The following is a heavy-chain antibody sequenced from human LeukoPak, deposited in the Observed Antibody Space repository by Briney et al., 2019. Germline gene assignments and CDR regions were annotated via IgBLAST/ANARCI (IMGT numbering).Heavy chain of an antibody. V-gene: IGHV3-74*01. J-gene: IGHJ4*02. CDR2: IYSDGN. CDR1: GFTFSSYW. D-gene: IGHD3-22*01. CDR3: ARESYDSSGYYYGGGFDY. Sequence: GGSLRLSCAASGFTFSSYWIHWVRQAPGKGLVWVSRIYSDGNYYAYSVKGRVTISKEKAKKKLYLHMKRLRAEDTAVYYCARESYDSSGYYYGGGFDYWGQGTLVTVSS.